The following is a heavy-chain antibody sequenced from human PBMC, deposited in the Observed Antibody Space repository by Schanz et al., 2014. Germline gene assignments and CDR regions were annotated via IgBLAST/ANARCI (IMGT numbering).Heavy chain of an antibody. CDR2: IIPIHGIV. CDR1: GYTFTTYA. Sequence: QVQVVQSGAEVKKPGASVKVSCKASGYTFTTYALNWVRQAPGQGLEWMGWIIPIHGIVNYAQRFQDRVRITADTSTNTAYMELSSLTSEDTAVHYCARGRGFYDYWGQGTLVTVSS. V-gene: IGHV1-69*10. CDR3: ARGRGFYDY. J-gene: IGHJ4*02. D-gene: IGHD3-10*01.